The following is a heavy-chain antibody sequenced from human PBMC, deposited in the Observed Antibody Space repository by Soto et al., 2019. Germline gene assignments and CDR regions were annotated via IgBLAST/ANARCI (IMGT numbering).Heavy chain of an antibody. J-gene: IGHJ4*02. CDR3: AKDMGADIVVVPAALGADY. V-gene: IGHV3-9*01. CDR1: GFTFDDYA. D-gene: IGHD2-2*01. CDR2: ISWNSGSI. Sequence: DVQLVESGGSLVQPGRSLRLSCAASGFTFDDYAMHWVRQAPGKGLEWVSGISWNSGSIGYADSVKGRFTISRDNAKNSLYLQMNSLRAEDTALYYCAKDMGADIVVVPAALGADYWGQGTLVTVSS.